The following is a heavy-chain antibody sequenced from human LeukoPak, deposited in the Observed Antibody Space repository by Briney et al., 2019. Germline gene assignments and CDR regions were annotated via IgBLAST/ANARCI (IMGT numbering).Heavy chain of an antibody. V-gene: IGHV3-30*02. CDR2: IRYDGSIN. J-gene: IGHJ4*02. D-gene: IGHD2-21*01. CDR3: AKDEEYQLLTNFFDY. Sequence: PGGSLRLSCAASGYTFDIYGMHWVRQAPGKGLEWVAFIRYDGSINYYADSVKGRFTISRDNSKNTLYLLMNSLRAEETAVYYCAKDEEYQLLTNFFDYWGQGTLVTVSS. CDR1: GYTFDIYG.